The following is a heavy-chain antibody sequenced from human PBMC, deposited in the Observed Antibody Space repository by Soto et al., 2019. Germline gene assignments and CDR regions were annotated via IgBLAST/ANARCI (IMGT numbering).Heavy chain of an antibody. CDR3: ARSGSSGYPRDRLGYNDAFAV. D-gene: IGHD6-19*01. J-gene: IGHJ3*01. Sequence: EVQLVESGGGLVQPGGSLRLSCAASGFTFSSFTMNWVRQAPGKGLEWVSYIGSSGITRYPADSVKGRFTVSRDNAGNSLYLQVHSLRDEDTSLYYCARSGSSGYPRDRLGYNDAFAVWGQGTRVTFS. CDR1: GFTFSSFT. CDR2: IGSSGITR. V-gene: IGHV3-48*02.